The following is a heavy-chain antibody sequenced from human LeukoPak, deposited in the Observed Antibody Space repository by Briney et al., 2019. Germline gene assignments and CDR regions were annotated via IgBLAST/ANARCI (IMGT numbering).Heavy chain of an antibody. Sequence: PSETLSLTCTVSGGSISSYYWSWIRQPAGKGLEWIGRIYTSGSTNYNPSLKSRVTMSVDTSKNQFSLKLSSVTAADTAVYYCARSYYGPTQYYFDYWGQGTLVTVSS. V-gene: IGHV4-4*07. CDR3: ARSYYGPTQYYFDY. CDR1: GGSISSYY. D-gene: IGHD4-17*01. CDR2: IYTSGST. J-gene: IGHJ4*02.